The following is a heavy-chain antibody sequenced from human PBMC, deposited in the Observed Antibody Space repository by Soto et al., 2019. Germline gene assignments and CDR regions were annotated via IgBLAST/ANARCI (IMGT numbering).Heavy chain of an antibody. J-gene: IGHJ3*02. D-gene: IGHD1-26*01. Sequence: SETRSLTCTVSGVSISSSSYYWGWIRQPPGKGLEWIGSIFYSGSTYYNPSLKSRVTISVDTSKNQFSLRLTSVTAADTAVYYCARHEIPGSRVAFDIWGQGTMVTVSS. V-gene: IGHV4-39*01. CDR3: ARHEIPGSRVAFDI. CDR2: IFYSGST. CDR1: GVSISSSSYY.